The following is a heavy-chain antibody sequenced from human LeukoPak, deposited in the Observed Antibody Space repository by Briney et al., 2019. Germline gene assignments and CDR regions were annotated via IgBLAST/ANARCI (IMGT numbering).Heavy chain of an antibody. CDR3: AKDHPPPTVVTPPLFDY. CDR2: ISGSGGST. CDR1: GFTFSSYA. D-gene: IGHD4-23*01. Sequence: PGGSLRLSCAASGFTFSSYAMSWVRQAPGKGLEWVSAISGSGGSTYYADSVKGRFTISRDNSKNTLYLQMNSLRAEDTAVYYCAKDHPPPTVVTPPLFDYWGQGTLVTVSS. J-gene: IGHJ4*02. V-gene: IGHV3-23*01.